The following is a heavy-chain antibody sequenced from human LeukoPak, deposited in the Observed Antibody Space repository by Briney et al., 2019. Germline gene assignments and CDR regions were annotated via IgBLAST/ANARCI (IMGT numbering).Heavy chain of an antibody. D-gene: IGHD2-15*01. V-gene: IGHV3-7*01. CDR1: GFTFSSSW. Sequence: GVSLRLSCAASGFTFSSSWMSWVRQAPGVGLEWVANIKQDGSEKYYVDSVKGRFTISRDNAKNSLYLQMNSLRAEDTAVYYCAIGDYFDYWGQGTLVTVSS. J-gene: IGHJ4*02. CDR3: AIGDYFDY. CDR2: IKQDGSEK.